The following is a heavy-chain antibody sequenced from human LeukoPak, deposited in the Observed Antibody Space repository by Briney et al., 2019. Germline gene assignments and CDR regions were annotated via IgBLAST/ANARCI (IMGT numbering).Heavy chain of an antibody. CDR3: AKDLKGSWFGELSRAEYFQH. CDR2: ISGSGGST. J-gene: IGHJ1*01. CDR1: GFTFSSYS. Sequence: GGSLRLSCAASGFTFSSYSMNWVRQAPGKGRNGVSAISGSGGSTYYADSVKGRFTISRDNSKNTLYLQMNSLRAEDTAVYYCAKDLKGSWFGELSRAEYFQHWGQGTLVTVSS. V-gene: IGHV3-23*01. D-gene: IGHD3-10*01.